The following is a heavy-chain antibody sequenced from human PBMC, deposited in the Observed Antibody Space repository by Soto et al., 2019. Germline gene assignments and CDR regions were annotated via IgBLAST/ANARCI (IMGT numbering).Heavy chain of an antibody. V-gene: IGHV3-21*01. CDR1: GFTFSSYS. D-gene: IGHD5-18*01. Sequence: GGSLRLSCAASGFTFSSYSTNWVRQAPGKGLEWVSSISSSSSYIYYADSVKGRFTISRDNAKNSLYLQMNSLRAEDTAVYYCAREVDTANGYWGQGTLVTVSS. J-gene: IGHJ4*02. CDR2: ISSSSSYI. CDR3: AREVDTANGY.